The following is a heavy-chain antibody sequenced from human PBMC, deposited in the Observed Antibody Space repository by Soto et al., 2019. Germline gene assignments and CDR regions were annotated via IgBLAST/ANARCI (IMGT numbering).Heavy chain of an antibody. CDR2: INPDGSEK. J-gene: IGHJ4*02. CDR3: SRSLNY. V-gene: IGHV3-7*01. CDR1: GFTFSSFW. Sequence: XGSLRLSCAASGFTFSSFWMDWVRQAPGKGLEWVANINPDGSEKHYVDSVKGRFTISRDNVRNSLYLQMSSLTAEDSALYYCSRSLNYWGQGTRVTVSS.